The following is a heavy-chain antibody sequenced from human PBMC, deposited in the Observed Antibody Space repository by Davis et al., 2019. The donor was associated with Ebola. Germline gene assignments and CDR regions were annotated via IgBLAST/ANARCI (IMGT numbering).Heavy chain of an antibody. J-gene: IGHJ4*02. Sequence: SETLSLTFAVYGGSFSGYYWSWIRQPPGKGLEWIEEINHSGSTNYNPSLKSRVTISVDTSKNQFSLKLSSVTAADTAVYYCARRYGGYDILTGYQYYFDYWGQGTLVTVSS. CDR2: INHSGST. V-gene: IGHV4-34*01. CDR3: ARRYGGYDILTGYQYYFDY. D-gene: IGHD3-9*01. CDR1: GGSFSGYY.